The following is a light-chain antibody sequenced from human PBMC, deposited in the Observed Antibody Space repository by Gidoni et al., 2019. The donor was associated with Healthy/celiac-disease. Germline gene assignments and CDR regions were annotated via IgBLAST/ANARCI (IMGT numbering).Light chain of an antibody. CDR1: QIVSSSY. CDR3: QQYGSSLPIT. Sequence: VLTQSPGTLSLSPGERATLSCRASQIVSSSYLAWYQQKPGQDSRLLIYGASSRATGIPDRFSGSGSGTDFTLTISRLEPEDFAVYYCQQYGSSLPITFGQGTRLEIK. V-gene: IGKV3-20*01. CDR2: GAS. J-gene: IGKJ5*01.